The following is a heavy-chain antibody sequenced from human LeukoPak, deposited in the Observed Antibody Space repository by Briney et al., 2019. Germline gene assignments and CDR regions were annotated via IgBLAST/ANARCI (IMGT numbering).Heavy chain of an antibody. CDR3: AKPISGGLAVTADWFHP. CDR1: GFAFSVYA. CDR2: INANTVTT. J-gene: IGHJ5*01. D-gene: IGHD6-19*01. Sequence: GGSLRLSCTASGFAFSVYAMSWLRQPPGKGLEGVSTINANTVTTSYAASVRRRFTISRDNSKNTLYLQLNTLRADDTATYYCAKPISGGLAVTADWFHPWGQGTLVVVSS. V-gene: IGHV3-23*01.